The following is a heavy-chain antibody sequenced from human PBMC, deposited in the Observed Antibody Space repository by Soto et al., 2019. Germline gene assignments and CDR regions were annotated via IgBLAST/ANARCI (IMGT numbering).Heavy chain of an antibody. CDR1: GGTFSSYA. CDR2: IIPIFGTA. V-gene: IGHV1-69*01. Sequence: QVQLVQSGAEVKKPGSSVKVSCKASGGTFSSYAISWVRQAPGQGLEWMGGIIPIFGTANYAQKFQGRVTITADEYTSTAYMELSSLRSEDTAVYYCARALPKGYCTNGVCYLIWFDPWGQGTLVTVS. D-gene: IGHD2-8*01. CDR3: ARALPKGYCTNGVCYLIWFDP. J-gene: IGHJ5*02.